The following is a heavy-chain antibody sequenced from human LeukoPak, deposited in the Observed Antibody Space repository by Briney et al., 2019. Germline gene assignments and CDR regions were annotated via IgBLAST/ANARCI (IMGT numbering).Heavy chain of an antibody. CDR2: ISSSGSTI. CDR1: GFTFSDYY. J-gene: IGHJ4*02. D-gene: IGHD3-10*01. V-gene: IGHV3-11*04. CDR3: ARDPTTMVRGFSG. Sequence: GGSLRLSCTVSGFTFSDYYMSWIRQAPGKGVEWVSYISSSGSTIYYADSVKGRFTISRDNAKNSLYLQMNSLRAEDTAVYYCARDPTTMVRGFSGWGQGTLVTVSS.